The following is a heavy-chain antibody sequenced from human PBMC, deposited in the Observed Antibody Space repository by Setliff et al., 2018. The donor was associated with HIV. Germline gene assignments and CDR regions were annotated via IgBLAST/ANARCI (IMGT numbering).Heavy chain of an antibody. V-gene: IGHV4-39*01. Sequence: PSETLSLTCTVSGGSISSSSYYWGWIRQPPGKGLELIGSIYYTGTTYYHPSLESRVTLSVDMSRNQFSLRLTSVTAADTGVYYCARHSDSSSWPPGGCYHYMDVWGKGTTVTVSS. CDR1: GGSISSSSYY. CDR2: IYYTGTT. J-gene: IGHJ6*03. CDR3: ARHSDSSSWPPGGCYHYMDV. D-gene: IGHD6-13*01.